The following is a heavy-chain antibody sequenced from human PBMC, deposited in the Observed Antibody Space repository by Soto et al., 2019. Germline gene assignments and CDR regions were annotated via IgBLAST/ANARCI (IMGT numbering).Heavy chain of an antibody. CDR3: AKDRGYSYGNYYYYGMDV. Sequence: QVQLVQSGAEVKKPGSSVKVSCKASGGTFSSYAISWVRQAPGQGLEWMGGIIPIFGTPNYAQKFQGRVTITEDESTSTAYRELSSLRSEDTAVYYCAKDRGYSYGNYYYYGMDVWGQGTTVTVSS. CDR1: GGTFSSYA. J-gene: IGHJ6*02. D-gene: IGHD5-18*01. CDR2: IIPIFGTP. V-gene: IGHV1-69*12.